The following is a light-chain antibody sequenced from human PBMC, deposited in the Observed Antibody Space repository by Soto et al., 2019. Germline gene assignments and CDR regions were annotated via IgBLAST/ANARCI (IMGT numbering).Light chain of an antibody. V-gene: IGKV3D-15*01. CDR1: ESVSSSY. Sequence: EIVMTQSPVTLSLSPWEIATLSCRAGESVSSSYLAWYQQKPGQAPRLLIYGASNRATGIPARFSGSGSGTDFTLIINSLEPEDFAVYYCQQYNNWPRTFGQGTKVDIK. J-gene: IGKJ1*01. CDR2: GAS. CDR3: QQYNNWPRT.